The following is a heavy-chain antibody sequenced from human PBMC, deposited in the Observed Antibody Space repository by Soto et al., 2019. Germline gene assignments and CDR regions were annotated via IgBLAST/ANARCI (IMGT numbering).Heavy chain of an antibody. CDR1: GYAFTDFD. CDR3: ARGKLATLTDF. D-gene: IGHD5-12*01. Sequence: APVKGSWKAAGYAFTDFDINWVRQATGQGLEWMGWMNPNTGNTRYADHFQGRLTMTRDTSTSTAFMELTSLRSEDTAVYYCARGKLATLTDFWGQGTLVTVAS. V-gene: IGHV1-8*01. J-gene: IGHJ4*02. CDR2: MNPNTGNT.